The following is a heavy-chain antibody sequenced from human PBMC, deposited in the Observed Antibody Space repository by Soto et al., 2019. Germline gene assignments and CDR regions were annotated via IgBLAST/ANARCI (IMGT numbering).Heavy chain of an antibody. CDR2: MYHSGST. V-gene: IGHV4-59*01. CDR1: GGPIGSYY. D-gene: IGHD6-13*01. CDR3: ARALSTWYYFDY. Sequence: PSETLSLTCAVSGGPIGSYYWSWIRQPPGKGLEWVANMYHSGSTNYNPSLKSRVTISLDTSKNQLSLNLSSVTAADTAMYYCARALSTWYYFDYWGQGTQVTASS. J-gene: IGHJ4*02.